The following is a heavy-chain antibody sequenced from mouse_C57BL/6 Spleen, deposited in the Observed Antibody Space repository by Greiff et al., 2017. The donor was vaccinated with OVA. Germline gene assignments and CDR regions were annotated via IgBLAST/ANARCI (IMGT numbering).Heavy chain of an antibody. CDR3: ARSPYYSNYTAWFAY. D-gene: IGHD2-5*01. Sequence: VQLQQSGPELVKPGASVKISCKASGYTFTDYYINWVKQRPGQGLEWIGWIFPGSGSTYYNEKFKGKATLTVDKSSSTAYMLLSSLTSEDSAVYFCARSPYYSNYTAWFAYWGQGTLVTVSA. J-gene: IGHJ3*01. CDR1: GYTFTDYY. CDR2: IFPGSGST. V-gene: IGHV1-75*01.